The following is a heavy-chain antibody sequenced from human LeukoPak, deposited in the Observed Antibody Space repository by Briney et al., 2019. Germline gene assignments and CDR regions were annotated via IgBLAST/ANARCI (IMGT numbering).Heavy chain of an antibody. J-gene: IGHJ4*02. CDR1: GFTFSSYG. CDR3: ARDGARQWLVSTYFDY. Sequence: GGSLRLSCAASGFTFSSYGMHWVRQAPGKGLEWVAVIWYVGSNKYYADSVKGRFTISRDNSKNTLYLQMNSLRAEDTAVYYCARDGARQWLVSTYFDYWGQGTLVTVSS. V-gene: IGHV3-33*01. D-gene: IGHD6-19*01. CDR2: IWYVGSNK.